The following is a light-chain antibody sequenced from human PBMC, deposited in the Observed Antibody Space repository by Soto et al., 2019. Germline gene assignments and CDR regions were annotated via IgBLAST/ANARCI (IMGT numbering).Light chain of an antibody. J-gene: IGKJ1*01. CDR1: QSISSY. CDR2: AAS. CDR3: QQSYSTPWT. Sequence: DIQMTQSPSSLSASVGDRVTITSRASQSISSYLNWYKQKPGKAPKLLIYAASSLQSGVPSRVSGSGSGTDFTLTISSLKPEDFETYYCQQSYSTPWTFGQGTKVDI. V-gene: IGKV1-39*01.